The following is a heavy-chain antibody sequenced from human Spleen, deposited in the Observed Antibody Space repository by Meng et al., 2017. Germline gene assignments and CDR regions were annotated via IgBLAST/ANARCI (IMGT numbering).Heavy chain of an antibody. D-gene: IGHD3-16*02. CDR2: ISSSGSTI. J-gene: IGHJ4*02. CDR3: ARDSLFIAVDY. V-gene: IGHV3-48*03. Sequence: GESLKISCAASGFTFSSYEMNWVRQAPGKGLEWVSYISSSGSTIYYADSVKGRFTISRDNAKNSVFLQMNTLRAEDTALYYCARDSLFIAVDYWGQGTLVTVSS. CDR1: GFTFSSYE.